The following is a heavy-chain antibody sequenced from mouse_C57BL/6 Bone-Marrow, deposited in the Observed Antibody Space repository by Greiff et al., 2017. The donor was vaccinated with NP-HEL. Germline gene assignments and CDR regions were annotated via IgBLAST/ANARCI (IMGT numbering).Heavy chain of an antibody. CDR2: IDPSDSYT. Sequence: QVQLQQSGAELVMPGASVKLSCKASGYTFTSYWMHWVKQRPGQGLEWIGEIDPSDSYTNYNQKFKGKSTLTVDKSSSTAYMQLSSLTSEDSAVYYCATGYGSSFYYSDYWGQGTTLTVSS. J-gene: IGHJ2*01. D-gene: IGHD1-1*01. V-gene: IGHV1-69*01. CDR1: GYTFTSYW. CDR3: ATGYGSSFYYSDY.